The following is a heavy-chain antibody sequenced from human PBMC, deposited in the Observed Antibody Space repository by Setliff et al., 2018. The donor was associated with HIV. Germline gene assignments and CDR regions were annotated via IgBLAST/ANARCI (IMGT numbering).Heavy chain of an antibody. CDR3: AREAQYSSSWSGRRVTWFDA. D-gene: IGHD6-13*01. V-gene: IGHV4-59*12. CDR1: GGSISSYY. Sequence: SETLSLTCTVSGGSISSYYWSWIRQPPGKGLEWIGYIYQTGTTYYTPSLKSRATISVDKSKNQFSLNLMSVTAADTAVYYCAREAQYSSSWSGRRVTWFDAWGQGTPVTVSS. J-gene: IGHJ5*02. CDR2: IYQTGTT.